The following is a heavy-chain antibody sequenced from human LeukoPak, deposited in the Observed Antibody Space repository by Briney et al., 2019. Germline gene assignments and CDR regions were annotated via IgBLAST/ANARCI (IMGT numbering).Heavy chain of an antibody. Sequence: GSLRLSCVASGFTFSKYGMHWVRHTPGKGLEWLAVITYDGSNEKFADSVKGRFIISRDNSKNTVYLQMNSLRAEDTAVYYCAKDLERHIVVVTASAVDYWGQGTLVTVSS. CDR3: AKDLERHIVVVTASAVDY. V-gene: IGHV3-30*18. D-gene: IGHD2-21*02. J-gene: IGHJ4*02. CDR1: GFTFSKYG. CDR2: ITYDGSNE.